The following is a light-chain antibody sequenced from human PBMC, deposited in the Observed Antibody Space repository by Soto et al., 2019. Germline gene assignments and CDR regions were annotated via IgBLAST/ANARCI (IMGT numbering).Light chain of an antibody. CDR1: QSVRSSY. J-gene: IGKJ5*01. Sequence: EIVLTQSPGILSLSPGERATLSCRASQSVRSSYLAWYQQKPGQPPRLLIFGASTRATGIPARFSGSGSGTDFTLTISSLEPEDFAVYYCQQRSNWPPAITFGQGTRLEIK. CDR2: GAS. CDR3: QQRSNWPPAIT. V-gene: IGKV3D-20*02.